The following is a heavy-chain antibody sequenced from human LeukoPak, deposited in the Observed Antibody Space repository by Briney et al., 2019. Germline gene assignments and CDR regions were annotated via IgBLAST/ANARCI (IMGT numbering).Heavy chain of an antibody. J-gene: IGHJ4*02. V-gene: IGHV3-23*01. CDR1: GFTFSSYA. Sequence: GGSLRLSCAASGFTFSSYAMSWVCQAPGKGLEWVSGISGSGGSTYYADSVKGRFTISRDNSKNTLYLQMNSLRAEDTAVYYCAKDRVVTTRNFDHWGQGTLVTVSS. D-gene: IGHD3-3*01. CDR2: ISGSGGST. CDR3: AKDRVVTTRNFDH.